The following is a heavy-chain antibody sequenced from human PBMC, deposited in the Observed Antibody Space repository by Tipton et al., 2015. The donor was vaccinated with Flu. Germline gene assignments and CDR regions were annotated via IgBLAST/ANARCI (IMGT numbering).Heavy chain of an antibody. CDR2: FYPSGTS. Sequence: TLSLTCTVSTLSVSGVVYWGWIRQPPGKGLEWLGSFYPSGTSYYNPSLKSRVTISVDSSKSSISLKLNSVTAADTAVYYCARLEGAFEGGHCVSADCWINFWGQGTLVTVSS. D-gene: IGHD2-15*01. J-gene: IGHJ4*02. CDR1: TLSVSGVVY. V-gene: IGHV4-38-2*02. CDR3: ARLEGAFEGGHCVSADCWINF.